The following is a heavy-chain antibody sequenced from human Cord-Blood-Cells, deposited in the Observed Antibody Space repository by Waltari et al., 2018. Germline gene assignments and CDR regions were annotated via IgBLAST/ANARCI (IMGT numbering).Heavy chain of an antibody. Sequence: QVQLQESGPGLVKPSQTLSLTCTVSGGSISSGGYHWSWIRPHPGQGPEWIGYIYYSGSTSSNPSLKSRVTISVDSSKNQFSLKLSSVTAADTAVYYCARGLGTIVVVPAAMYNWFDPWGQGTLVTVSS. CDR2: IYYSGST. J-gene: IGHJ5*02. D-gene: IGHD2-2*01. CDR3: ARGLGTIVVVPAAMYNWFDP. V-gene: IGHV4-31*03. CDR1: GGSISSGGYH.